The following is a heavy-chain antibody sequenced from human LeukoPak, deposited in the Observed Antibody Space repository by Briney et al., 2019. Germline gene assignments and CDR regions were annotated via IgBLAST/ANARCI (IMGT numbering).Heavy chain of an antibody. V-gene: IGHV3-53*01. CDR2: IYSGGST. J-gene: IGHJ4*02. CDR1: GLTVSSNY. Sequence: GGSLRLSCAASGLTVSSNYMSWVRQAPGKGLERVSVIYSGGSTNYADSVKGRFTISRDNSKNTLYLQMNSLRAEDTAVYYCARLHGSSWNEIDYWGQGTLVTVSS. D-gene: IGHD6-13*01. CDR3: ARLHGSSWNEIDY.